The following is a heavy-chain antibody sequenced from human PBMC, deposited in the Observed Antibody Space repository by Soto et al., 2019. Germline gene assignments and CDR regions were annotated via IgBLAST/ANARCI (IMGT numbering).Heavy chain of an antibody. V-gene: IGHV1-2*02. CDR3: AKSGSSFRPSLGYFDH. CDR1: GFTFTGHY. Sequence: VASVKVSCKASGFTFTGHYIHWVRQAPGQGLEWMGWINPNSGGTSYAQKFQGRVTMTRDTSITTAYMELSRLSSDDTAVYYCAKSGSSFRPSLGYFDHWGQGTLVTVSS. D-gene: IGHD1-26*01. CDR2: INPNSGGT. J-gene: IGHJ4*02.